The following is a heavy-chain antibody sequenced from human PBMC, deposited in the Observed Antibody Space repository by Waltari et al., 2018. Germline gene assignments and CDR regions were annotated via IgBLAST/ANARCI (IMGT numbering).Heavy chain of an antibody. CDR3: ARVRGGYGEVDI. V-gene: IGHV4-31*01. CDR1: GGSISSGGHY. Sequence: QVQLQESGPGLVKPSETLSLTCTVSGGSISSGGHYWSWIRQHPGKGLEWIGYIYYSGSTYYNPSLKSLVTISVDTSQNQFSLKVTSVTAADTAVYYCARVRGGYGEVDIWGQGTMVTVSS. CDR2: IYYSGST. J-gene: IGHJ3*02. D-gene: IGHD5-12*01.